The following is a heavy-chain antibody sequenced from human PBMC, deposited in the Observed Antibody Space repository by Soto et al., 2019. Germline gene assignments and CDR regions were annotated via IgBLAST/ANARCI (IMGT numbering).Heavy chain of an antibody. CDR1: GFTFSSYG. CDR2: ISYGGSNK. J-gene: IGHJ4*02. CDR3: AKFLAVTGIWLIDY. Sequence: GGSLRLSCAASGFTFSSYGMHWVRQAPGKGLEWVAVISYGGSNKFYADSVKGRFSISRDNSKNTLYLQMHSLTAEDTAVYYCAKFLAVTGIWLIDYWGQGTLVTVSS. D-gene: IGHD6-19*01. V-gene: IGHV3-30*18.